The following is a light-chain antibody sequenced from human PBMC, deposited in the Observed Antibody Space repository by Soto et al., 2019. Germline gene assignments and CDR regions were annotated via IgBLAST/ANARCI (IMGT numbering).Light chain of an antibody. V-gene: IGKV1-39*01. J-gene: IGKJ1*01. CDR3: QQSYSTPLWT. Sequence: DIQMTQSPSSLSASVGDRVTITCRASQSISSYLNWYQQKPGKAPKLLIYAASSLQSGVPSRFSGRGSRTDFTLTISSLQPEDFATYYCQQSYSTPLWTFGQGTKVEIK. CDR2: AAS. CDR1: QSISSY.